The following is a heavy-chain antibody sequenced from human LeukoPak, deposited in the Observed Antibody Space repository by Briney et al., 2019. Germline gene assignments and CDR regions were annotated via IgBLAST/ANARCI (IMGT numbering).Heavy chain of an antibody. Sequence: GGSLRLSCAASGFTFSSYGMHWVRQAPGKGLEWVAFIRYDGSNKYYADSVKGRFTISRDNSKNTLYLQMNSLRAEDKAVYYCAKMGSSSWYFDYWGQGTLVTVSS. V-gene: IGHV3-30*02. D-gene: IGHD6-13*01. J-gene: IGHJ4*02. CDR2: IRYDGSNK. CDR1: GFTFSSYG. CDR3: AKMGSSSWYFDY.